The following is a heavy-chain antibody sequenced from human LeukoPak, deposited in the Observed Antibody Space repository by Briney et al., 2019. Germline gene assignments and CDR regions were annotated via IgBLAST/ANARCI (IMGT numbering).Heavy chain of an antibody. CDR1: GGSISSSS. Sequence: PSETLSLTCTVSGGSISSSSWSWIRQPPGKGLEWIGYIYYTGNTNYNPSLKSRVTISVDTSKKQFSLKLNSVTAADTAVYYCATSCCIRRRGPPPLQPPDCVPRWRRETLVSVSS. J-gene: IGHJ4*02. D-gene: IGHD2-21*01. V-gene: IGHV4-59*12. CDR2: IYYTGNT. CDR3: ATSCCIRRRGPPPLQPPDCVPR.